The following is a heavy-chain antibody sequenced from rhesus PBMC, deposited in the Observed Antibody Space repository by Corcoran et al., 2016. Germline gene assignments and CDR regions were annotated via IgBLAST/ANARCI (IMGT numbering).Heavy chain of an antibody. CDR2: IYGSGGST. V-gene: IGHV4-106*01. CDR1: GGSITDSYY. Sequence: QVQLQESGPGLVKPSETLSLHCTVPGGSITDSYYWNWIRQTPGKGLEWMGRIYGSGGSTNYNPSLKTRVTISKDTSKNQFSLKLTSVTAADTAVYYCASTKGGSGVVFDYWGQGVLVTVSS. J-gene: IGHJ4*01. D-gene: IGHD6-25*01. CDR3: ASTKGGSGVVFDY.